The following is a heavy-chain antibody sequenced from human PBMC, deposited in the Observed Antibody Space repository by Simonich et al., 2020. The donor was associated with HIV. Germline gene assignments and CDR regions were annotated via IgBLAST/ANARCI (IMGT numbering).Heavy chain of an antibody. J-gene: IGHJ4*02. D-gene: IGHD3-10*01. CDR2: INHSGRT. CDR3: ARHRLLTLWFGELFRPQYFDY. CDR1: GGSFSGYY. Sequence: QVQLQQWGAGLLKPSETLSLTCAVYGGSFSGYYWSWIRQPPGTGLEWIGEINHSGRTNYNPALKSRVTISSDTSKNQFALKLSSGTAADTAVYYCARHRLLTLWFGELFRPQYFDYWGQGTLVTVSS. V-gene: IGHV4-34*01.